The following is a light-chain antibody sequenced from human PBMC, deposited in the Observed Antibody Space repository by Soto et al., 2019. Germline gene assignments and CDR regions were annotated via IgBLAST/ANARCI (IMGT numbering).Light chain of an antibody. CDR2: GHT. J-gene: IGLJ2*01. V-gene: IGLV1-40*01. CDR1: SSNIGAGYD. CDR3: QSYVSSLIGSVV. Sequence: QSVLTQPPSVSGAPGQRVTISCTGSSSNIGAGYDVHWYQQRPGTVPKLLINGHTNGPSGVPERFSASKSGTSASLAITGLQAEDEADYYCQSYVSSLIGSVVFGGGTKLTVL.